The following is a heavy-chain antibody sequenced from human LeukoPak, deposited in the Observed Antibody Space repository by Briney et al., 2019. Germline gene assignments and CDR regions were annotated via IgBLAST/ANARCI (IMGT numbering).Heavy chain of an antibody. CDR2: ISTSGGTI. J-gene: IGHJ3*01. D-gene: IGHD6-13*01. CDR3: ARDQYSSTWYRGAFDV. Sequence: GGSLRLSCAASGFPFSSYEMNWVRQAPGKGLEWVSYISTSGGTIYYADSVKGRFTISRDNAKNTLYLQMNSLRAEDTAVYYCARDQYSSTWYRGAFDVWGQGTMVSVSS. V-gene: IGHV3-48*03. CDR1: GFPFSSYE.